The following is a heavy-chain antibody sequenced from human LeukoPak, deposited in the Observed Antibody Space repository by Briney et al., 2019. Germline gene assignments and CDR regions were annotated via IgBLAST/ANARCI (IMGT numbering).Heavy chain of an antibody. J-gene: IGHJ4*02. CDR2: INHSGST. CDR1: GGSFSGYY. CDR3: AGGWTGFRYFDY. Sequence: PSETLSLTCAVYGGSFSGYYWSWIRQPPGKGLEWIGEINHSGSTNYNPSLKSRVTISVDTSKNQFSLKLSSVTAADTAVYYCAGGWTGFRYFDYWGQGTLVTVSS. D-gene: IGHD3/OR15-3a*01. V-gene: IGHV4-34*01.